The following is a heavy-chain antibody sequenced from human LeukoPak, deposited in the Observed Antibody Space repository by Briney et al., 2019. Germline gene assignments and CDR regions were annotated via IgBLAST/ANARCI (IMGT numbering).Heavy chain of an antibody. V-gene: IGHV3-23*01. CDR1: GFTFSSYG. Sequence: GGSLRLSCAASGFTFSSYGMSWVRQAPGKGLEWVSAISGSGGSTNYADSVKGRFTFSRDNSKNTLYLQMNSLRVEDTAVYYCSRAATYSGFYFALDVWGQGTTVTVSS. D-gene: IGHD1-26*01. CDR3: SRAATYSGFYFALDV. CDR2: ISGSGGST. J-gene: IGHJ6*02.